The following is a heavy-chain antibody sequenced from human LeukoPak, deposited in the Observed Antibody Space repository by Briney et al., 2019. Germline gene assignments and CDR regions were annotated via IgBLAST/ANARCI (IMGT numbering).Heavy chain of an antibody. CDR3: ANSVKGDAFDI. J-gene: IGHJ3*02. CDR1: GFTFSSYG. V-gene: IGHV3-30*18. Sequence: GGSLRLSCAASGFTFSSYGMLWVRQAPGKGLEWVAVISYDGSNKYYADSVKGRFTISRDNSKNTLYLQMNSLRAEDTAVYYCANSVKGDAFDIWGQGTMVTVSS. CDR2: ISYDGSNK.